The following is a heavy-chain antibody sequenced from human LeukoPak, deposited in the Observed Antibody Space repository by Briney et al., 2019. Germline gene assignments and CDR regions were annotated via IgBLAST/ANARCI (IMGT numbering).Heavy chain of an antibody. D-gene: IGHD3-22*01. CDR1: GFTFSNAW. CDR2: LKSNSDGGTT. V-gene: IGHV3-15*01. J-gene: IGHJ4*02. CDR3: TTVSYYYDTSGSYYFDY. Sequence: GESLRLSCAASGFTFSNAWMSWVRQAPGKGLEWVGRLKSNSDGGTTDYAASVKGRFTISRDDSKTTLYLQMNSLKTEDTAVYYCTTVSYYYDTSGSYYFDYWGQGTLVTVSS.